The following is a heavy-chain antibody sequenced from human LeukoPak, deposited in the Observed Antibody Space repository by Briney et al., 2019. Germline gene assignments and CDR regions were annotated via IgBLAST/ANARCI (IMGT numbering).Heavy chain of an antibody. CDR3: AREPRVLRAGAGTRFVY. V-gene: IGHV3-53*01. Sequence: GGSLRLSCAASGFTVSSNYMSWVRQAPGKGLEWVSVIYSGGSTYYADSVKGRFTISRDNSKNTLYLQMNSLRAEDTAVYYCAREPRVLRAGAGTRFVYWGQGTLVTVSS. CDR2: IYSGGST. CDR1: GFTVSSNY. J-gene: IGHJ4*02. D-gene: IGHD6-19*01.